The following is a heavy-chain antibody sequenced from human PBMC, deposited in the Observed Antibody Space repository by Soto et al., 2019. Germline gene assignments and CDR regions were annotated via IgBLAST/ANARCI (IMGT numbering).Heavy chain of an antibody. D-gene: IGHD3-3*01. CDR3: ARNSYYDFWSGYQRAFDF. CDR1: GYPISSGYY. J-gene: IGHJ4*02. Sequence: LSLTCAVSGYPISSGYYWGWIRQSPGKGLEWIGSLYHSGSTYYNPSLKGRVTISVDSSKNQFSLKLSSVTAADTAVYYCARNSYYDFWSGYQRAFDFWGQGTLVTVSS. V-gene: IGHV4-38-2*01. CDR2: LYHSGST.